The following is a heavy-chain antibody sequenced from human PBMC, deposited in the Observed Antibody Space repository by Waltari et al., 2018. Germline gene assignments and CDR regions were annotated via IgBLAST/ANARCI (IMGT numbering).Heavy chain of an antibody. Sequence: EVQLVESGGGLVQPGGSLRLSCAASGFTFRSYWMSWVRQAPGKGLEWVANIKQDGSEKYYVDSVKGRFTISRDNAKNSLYLQMNSLRAEDTAVYYCAREWFGELLSSDYWGQGTLVTVSS. CDR2: IKQDGSEK. V-gene: IGHV3-7*01. D-gene: IGHD3-10*01. CDR3: AREWFGELLSSDY. J-gene: IGHJ4*02. CDR1: GFTFRSYW.